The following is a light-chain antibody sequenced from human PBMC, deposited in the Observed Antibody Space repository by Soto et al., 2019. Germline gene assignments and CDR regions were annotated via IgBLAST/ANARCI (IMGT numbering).Light chain of an antibody. CDR2: YVS. V-gene: IGLV2-11*01. CDR3: CSYAGSYTYV. J-gene: IGLJ1*01. Sequence: QSALTQPGSVSGSPGQSITISCTGTSSDIGGHNYVSWYQQYPGKAPELMLSYVSKRPSGVPNRFSGSKSGNTASLTISGLQAEDEADYYCCSYAGSYTYVFGTGTKVTVL. CDR1: SSDIGGHNY.